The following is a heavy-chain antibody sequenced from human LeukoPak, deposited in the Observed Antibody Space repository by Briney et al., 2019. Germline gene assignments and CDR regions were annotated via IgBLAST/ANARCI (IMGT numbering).Heavy chain of an antibody. CDR1: GGSISSYY. CDR2: IYYSGST. V-gene: IGHV4-59*12. J-gene: IGHJ6*03. D-gene: IGHD5-12*01. CDR3: ARDRIVATTAMDV. Sequence: SETLSLTCTVSGGSISSYYWSWIRQPPGKGLEWIGYIYYSGSTNYNPSLKSRVTISVDTSKNQFSLKLSSVTAADTAVYYCARDRIVATTAMDVWGKGTTVTVSS.